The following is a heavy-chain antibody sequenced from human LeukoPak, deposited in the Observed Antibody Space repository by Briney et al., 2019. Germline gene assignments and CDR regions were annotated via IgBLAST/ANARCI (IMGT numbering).Heavy chain of an antibody. CDR1: GGSFSGYY. D-gene: IGHD7-27*01. Sequence: SETLSLTCAVYGGSFSGYYWSWIRQPPGKGLEWIGEINHSGSTNYDPSLKSRVTISVDTSKNQFSLKLSSVTAADTAVYYCAREAGEIDYWGQGTLVTVSS. CDR3: AREAGEIDY. V-gene: IGHV4-34*01. J-gene: IGHJ4*02. CDR2: INHSGST.